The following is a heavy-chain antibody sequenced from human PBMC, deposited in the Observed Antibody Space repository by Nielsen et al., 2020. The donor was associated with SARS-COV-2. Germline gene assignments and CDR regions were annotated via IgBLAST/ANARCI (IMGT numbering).Heavy chain of an antibody. V-gene: IGHV4-59*08. D-gene: IGHD3-3*01. CDR2: INYSGST. J-gene: IGHJ6*02. CDR3: ARTITIFGVVIRGSMDV. CDR1: GGSISSYY. Sequence: SETLSLTCIVSGGSISSYYWSWIRQPPGKGLEWIGYINYSGSTNYNPSLKSRVTISVDTSKNQFSLKLSSVTAADTAVYYCARTITIFGVVIRGSMDVWGQGTTVTVSS.